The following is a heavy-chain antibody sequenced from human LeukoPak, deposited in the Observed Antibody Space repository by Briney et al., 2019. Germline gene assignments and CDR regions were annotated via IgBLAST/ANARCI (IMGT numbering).Heavy chain of an antibody. D-gene: IGHD1-26*01. CDR1: GGSMSNY. V-gene: IGHV4-59*12. J-gene: IGHJ4*02. CDR2: IYDSGRT. Sequence: SETLSLTCTVSGGSMSNYWSWLRQPPGKGLEWIGYIYDSGRTDYNPSLKSRVTISIDTSNKQFSLKLSSVTAADTAVYYCARRNGGSSYYFDYWGQGTLVTVSS. CDR3: ARRNGGSSYYFDY.